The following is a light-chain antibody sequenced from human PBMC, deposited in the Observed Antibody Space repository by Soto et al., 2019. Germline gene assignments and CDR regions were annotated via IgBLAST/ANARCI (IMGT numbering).Light chain of an antibody. CDR3: HSYDSSLSGWV. Sequence: QLVLTQPPSVSGAPGQRVTIYCTGSSSNIGAGFDVHWYQHLPGTAPKLLIFENTNRPSGVPDRFSASKSGTSASLAITGLQAEDEADYYCHSYDSSLSGWVFGGGTKVTVL. CDR1: SSNIGAGFD. CDR2: ENT. J-gene: IGLJ3*02. V-gene: IGLV1-40*01.